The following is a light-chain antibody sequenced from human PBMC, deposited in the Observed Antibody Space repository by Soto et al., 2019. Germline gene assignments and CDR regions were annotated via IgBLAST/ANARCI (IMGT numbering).Light chain of an antibody. CDR3: QSYDRRLSGSEYV. CDR2: EVN. J-gene: IGLJ1*01. Sequence: QSVLTQPPSASGSPGQPVAISFTGTSSDVGGYNYVSWYQQHPGKAPQLMIYEVNKRPSGVPDRFYGSKSGNTASLTVSGLQDEDEADYYCQSYDRRLSGSEYVFGNGTKVTVL. CDR1: SSDVGGYNY. V-gene: IGLV2-8*01.